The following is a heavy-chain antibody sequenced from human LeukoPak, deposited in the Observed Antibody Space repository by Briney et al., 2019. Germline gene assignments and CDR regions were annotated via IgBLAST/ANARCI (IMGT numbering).Heavy chain of an antibody. CDR2: ISYDGSNK. CDR3: AKHLGDIPSYYFDY. Sequence: PGRSLRLSCTASGFTFSSYAMHWVRQAPGKGLEWVAVISYDGSNKYYADSVKGRFTISRDNSKNTLYLQMNSLRAEDTAVYYCAKHLGDIPSYYFDYWGQGTPVTVSS. D-gene: IGHD2-15*01. CDR1: GFTFSSYA. J-gene: IGHJ4*02. V-gene: IGHV3-30*07.